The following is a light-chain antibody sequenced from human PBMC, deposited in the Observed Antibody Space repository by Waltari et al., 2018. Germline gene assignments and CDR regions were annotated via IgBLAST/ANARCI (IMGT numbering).Light chain of an antibody. CDR3: QVWESTSDHRV. CDR2: DNG. Sequence: SYVLTQPPSVSVAPGQTARISCGGSAIGSKSVHWYQQKPGQAPVLVVYDNGDRPSGNPERFSGSNSGYTATLTISSVEAGDEADYYCQVWESTSDHRVFGGGIKLTVL. V-gene: IGLV3-21*02. J-gene: IGLJ3*02. CDR1: AIGSKS.